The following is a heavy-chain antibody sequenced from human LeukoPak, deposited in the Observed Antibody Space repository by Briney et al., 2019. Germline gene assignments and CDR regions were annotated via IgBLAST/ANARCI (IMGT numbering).Heavy chain of an antibody. V-gene: IGHV3-23*01. J-gene: IGHJ4*02. CDR3: ARANPAGAVDY. CDR1: GFTFSGYS. Sequence: PGGSLRLSCAASGFTFSGYSMSWVRQAPGKGLEWVSTISGGGGTAYYADSVEGRFTISRDNSKNTLSLQMNSLRAEDTAVYYCARANPAGAVDYWGQGTLVTVSS. CDR2: ISGGGGTA. D-gene: IGHD6-13*01.